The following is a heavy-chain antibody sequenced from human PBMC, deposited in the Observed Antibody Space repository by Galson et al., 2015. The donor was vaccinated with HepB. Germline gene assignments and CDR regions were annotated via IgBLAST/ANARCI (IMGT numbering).Heavy chain of an antibody. Sequence: SLRLSCAASGFTFSSYWMSWVRQAPGKGLEWVANIKQDGSEKYYVDSVKGRFTISRDNAKNSLYLQMNSLRAEDTAVYYCATLDRGTTDYYYYYGMDVWGQGTTVTVSS. V-gene: IGHV3-7*03. CDR3: ATLDRGTTDYYYYYGMDV. CDR1: GFTFSSYW. D-gene: IGHD3-10*01. CDR2: IKQDGSEK. J-gene: IGHJ6*02.